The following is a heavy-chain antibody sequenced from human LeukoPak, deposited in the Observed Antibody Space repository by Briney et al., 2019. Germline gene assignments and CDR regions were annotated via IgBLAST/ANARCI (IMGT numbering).Heavy chain of an antibody. CDR3: ARAPGYGAAYYFDY. Sequence: GGSLRLSCSASGFILRNYGMNWVRQAPGKGLEWVSGIGPSGDRTYYADSVKGRFTISRDNSKNTLYLQMNSLRAEDTAVYYCARAPGYGAAYYFDYWGQGTLVTVSS. CDR1: GFILRNYG. J-gene: IGHJ4*02. CDR2: IGPSGDRT. V-gene: IGHV3-23*01. D-gene: IGHD1-1*01.